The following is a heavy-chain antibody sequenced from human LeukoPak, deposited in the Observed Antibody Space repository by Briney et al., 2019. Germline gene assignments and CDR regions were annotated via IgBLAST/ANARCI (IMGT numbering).Heavy chain of an antibody. D-gene: IGHD3-10*01. Sequence: GESLQISCKGSGSTFTSYWIGWVRQMPGKGLMWVSRMSGDGSSTNYADSVKGRFTISRDNAKNTLYLQMNSLRVEDTAVYYCARALSNTVRGVGDYWGQGTLVTVSS. J-gene: IGHJ4*02. V-gene: IGHV3-74*01. CDR2: MSGDGSST. CDR1: GSTFTSYW. CDR3: ARALSNTVRGVGDY.